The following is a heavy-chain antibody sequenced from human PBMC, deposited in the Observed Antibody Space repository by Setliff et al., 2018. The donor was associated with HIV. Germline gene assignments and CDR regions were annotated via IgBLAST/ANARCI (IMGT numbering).Heavy chain of an antibody. Sequence: QPGGSLRLSCTASGFTFGDYAMSWVRQAPGKGLEWVGFIRSQAYVRTTEYAASVKGRFTISRDDSKSIAYLQMNSLKTEDTAVYYCSMIINSPYYFDYWGQGALVTVST. CDR3: SMIINSPYYFDY. CDR2: IRSQAYVRTT. CDR1: GFTFGDYA. D-gene: IGHD2-15*01. J-gene: IGHJ4*02. V-gene: IGHV3-49*04.